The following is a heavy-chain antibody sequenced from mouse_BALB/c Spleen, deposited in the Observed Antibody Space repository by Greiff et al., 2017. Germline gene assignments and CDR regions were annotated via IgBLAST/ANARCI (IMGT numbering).Heavy chain of an antibody. D-gene: IGHD3-1*01. CDR3: ARQTARATGYFDY. CDR2: ISSGGSYT. CDR1: GFTFSSYG. V-gene: IGHV5-6*01. J-gene: IGHJ2*01. Sequence: EVQLVESGGDLVKPGGSLKLSCAASGFTFSSYGMSWVRQTPDKRLEWVATISSGGSYTYYPDSVKGRFTISRDNAKNTLYLQMSSLKSEDTAMYYCARQTARATGYFDYWGQGTTLTVSS.